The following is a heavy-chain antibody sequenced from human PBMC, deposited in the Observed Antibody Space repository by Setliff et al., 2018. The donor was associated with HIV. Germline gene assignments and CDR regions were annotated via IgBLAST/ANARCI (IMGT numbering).Heavy chain of an antibody. Sequence: PGESLKISCKASGYTFTHYWIGWVRQMPGKGLEWMGFVYPGDSDSRYSPSLQGQVTISADTSLKTAHLQWSSLKASDTAMYYCARHRIVKAYYYMDVWGKGTTVTVSS. CDR3: ARHRIVKAYYYMDV. CDR1: GYTFTHYW. CDR2: VYPGDSDS. J-gene: IGHJ6*03. V-gene: IGHV5-51*01. D-gene: IGHD3-16*02.